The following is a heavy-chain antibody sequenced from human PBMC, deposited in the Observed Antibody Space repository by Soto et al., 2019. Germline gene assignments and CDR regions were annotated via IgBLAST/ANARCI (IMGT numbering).Heavy chain of an antibody. D-gene: IGHD5-18*01. CDR2: ITPIYPTT. J-gene: IGHJ4*02. Sequence: SVKVSCKASGGTFYTYTFSWVRQAPGQGLEWMGSITPIYPTTNYAEKFQGRLTVTADGSTNTAHMELNSLTSEDTAVYYCARIPRYSFPTSDDLDSWGQGTLVTVSS. CDR1: GGTFYTYT. V-gene: IGHV1-69*13. CDR3: ARIPRYSFPTSDDLDS.